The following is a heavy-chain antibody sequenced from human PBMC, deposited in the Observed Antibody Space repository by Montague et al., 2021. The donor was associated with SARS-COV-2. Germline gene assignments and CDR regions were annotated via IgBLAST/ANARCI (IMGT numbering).Heavy chain of an antibody. CDR2: TYYRSKWHN. J-gene: IGHJ4*02. Sequence: CAISGDSVSSNSAAWNWLRQSPSRGLEWLGRTYYRSKWHNDCAVSLKSRITINPDTSKNQFSLQLKSVTPEDTAVYYCARGWVATIPHMDNWGQGSLVIVSS. V-gene: IGHV6-1*01. D-gene: IGHD5-12*01. CDR1: GDSVSSNSAA. CDR3: ARGWVATIPHMDN.